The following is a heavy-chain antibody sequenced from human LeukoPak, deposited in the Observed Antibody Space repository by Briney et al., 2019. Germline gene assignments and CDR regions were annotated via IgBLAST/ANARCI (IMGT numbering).Heavy chain of an antibody. J-gene: IGHJ4*02. CDR3: ARYSGSFEGFDY. CDR1: GYTFTNYA. Sequence: GASVKVSCKASGYTFTNYAMHWVRQAPGQRLEWMGWINAGNGNTKYSQKFQGRVTITGDTSASTAYMELSSLRSEVTAMYYCARYSGSFEGFDYWGQGTLVTVSS. CDR2: INAGNGNT. V-gene: IGHV1-3*01. D-gene: IGHD1-26*01.